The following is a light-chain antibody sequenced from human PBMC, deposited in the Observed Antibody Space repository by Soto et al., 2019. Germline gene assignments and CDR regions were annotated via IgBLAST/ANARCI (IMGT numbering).Light chain of an antibody. CDR1: QTISNY. CDR3: QQYYNYPPIT. J-gene: IGKJ5*01. Sequence: DIQMTQSPSSLSASVGERVTITCRASQTISNYLNWYQQKPGKAPKLLIYAASSLQSGVPSRFSGSGSGTDFTLTISSLQSEDFATYYCQQYYNYPPITFGQGTRLEIK. V-gene: IGKV1-39*01. CDR2: AAS.